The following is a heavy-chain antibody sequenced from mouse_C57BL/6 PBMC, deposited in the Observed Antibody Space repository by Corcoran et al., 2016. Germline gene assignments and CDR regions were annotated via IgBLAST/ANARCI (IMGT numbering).Heavy chain of an antibody. V-gene: IGHV1-77*01. Sequence: QVQLKQSGAELVKPGASVKISCKASGYTFTDYYINWVKQRPGQGLEWIGKIGPGSGKSYFNEKFKAKATLTADKSSSTADMQLSSLTSEDYAVYFCARGRGNYYFDYWGQGTTLTVSS. CDR3: ARGRGNYYFDY. CDR1: GYTFTDYY. J-gene: IGHJ2*01. D-gene: IGHD2-1*01. CDR2: IGPGSGKS.